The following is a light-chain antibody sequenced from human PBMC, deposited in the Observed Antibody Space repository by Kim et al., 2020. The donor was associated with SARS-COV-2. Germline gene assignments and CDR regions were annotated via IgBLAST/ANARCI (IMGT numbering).Light chain of an antibody. CDR2: SLH. CDR1: DSNVGSNT. V-gene: IGLV1-44*01. Sequence: QSVQTQPPSVSGAPGQTLIISCSGTDSNVGSNTVNWYQQFPRTAPKILIYSLHERPSGVPGRFSGSKSDTSASLAISGLQAEDEADYYCAAWDDSQNVYVFGTGTKVTVL. J-gene: IGLJ1*01. CDR3: AAWDDSQNVYV.